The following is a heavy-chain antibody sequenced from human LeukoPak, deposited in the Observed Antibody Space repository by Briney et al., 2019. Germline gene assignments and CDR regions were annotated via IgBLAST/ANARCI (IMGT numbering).Heavy chain of an antibody. V-gene: IGHV1-18*01. D-gene: IGHD6-13*01. CDR2: ISAYNGNT. Sequence: GASVKVSCTASGYTFTSYGISWVRQAPGQGLEWMRWISAYNGNTNYAQKLQGRVTMTTDTSTSTAYMELRSLRSDDTAVYYCARDTAYIAAAGTSPYFDYWGQGTLVTVSS. CDR1: GYTFTSYG. CDR3: ARDTAYIAAAGTSPYFDY. J-gene: IGHJ4*02.